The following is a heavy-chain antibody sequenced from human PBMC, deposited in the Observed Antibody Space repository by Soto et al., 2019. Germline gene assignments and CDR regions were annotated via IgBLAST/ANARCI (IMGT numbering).Heavy chain of an antibody. CDR2: INPSGGST. J-gene: IGHJ5*02. V-gene: IGHV1-46*03. Sequence: GASVKVSCKASGYTFTSYYMHWVRQAPGQGLEWMGIINPSGGSTSYAQKFQGRVTMTRDTSTSTVYMELSSLRSEDTAVYYCARVANDILTGHNWFDPWGQGTLVTVSS. CDR3: ARVANDILTGHNWFDP. D-gene: IGHD3-9*01. CDR1: GYTFTSYY.